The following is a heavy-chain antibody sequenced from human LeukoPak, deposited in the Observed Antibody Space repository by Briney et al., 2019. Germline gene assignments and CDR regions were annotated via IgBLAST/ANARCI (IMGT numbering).Heavy chain of an antibody. V-gene: IGHV1-2*02. D-gene: IGHD2-2*02. CDR3: ARWEELGYCSSTSCYTSGY. Sequence: SVKVSCKASGYTFTGYYMHWVRQAPGQGLEWMGWINPNSGGTNYAQKFQGRVTMTRDTSISTAYMELSRLRSDDTAVYYCARWEELGYCSSTSCYTSGYWGQGTLVTVSS. CDR2: INPNSGGT. J-gene: IGHJ4*02. CDR1: GYTFTGYY.